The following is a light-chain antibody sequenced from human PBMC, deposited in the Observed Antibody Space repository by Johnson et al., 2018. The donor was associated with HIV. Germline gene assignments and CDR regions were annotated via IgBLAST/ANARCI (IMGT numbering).Light chain of an antibody. CDR3: GTWGTGLSAGGW. V-gene: IGLV1-51*01. J-gene: IGLJ1*01. CDR1: SSNIGNNY. CDR2: DNN. Sequence: QSVLTQPPSVSAAPGQKVTISCSGSSSNIGNNYVSWYQQLPGTAPKLLIYDNNKRPSGIPDRFSGSKSGTSATLGITGLQTGDEAGYSCGTWGTGLSAGGWFGTGPKVTVL.